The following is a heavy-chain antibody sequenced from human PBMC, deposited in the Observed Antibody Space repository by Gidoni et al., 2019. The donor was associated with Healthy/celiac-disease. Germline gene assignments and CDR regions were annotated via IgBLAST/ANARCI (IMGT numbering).Heavy chain of an antibody. CDR2: IIPILGIA. CDR3: ARDGDSEWLLGQQGTDY. V-gene: IGHV1-69*04. Sequence: QVQLVQSGAEVKKPGSSVKVSCKASGGTFSSYAISWVRQAPGQGLEWMGRIIPILGIANYAQKFQGRVTITADKSTSTAYMELSSLRSEDTAVYYCARDGDSEWLLGQQGTDYWGQGTLVTVSS. J-gene: IGHJ4*02. D-gene: IGHD3-3*01. CDR1: GGTFSSYA.